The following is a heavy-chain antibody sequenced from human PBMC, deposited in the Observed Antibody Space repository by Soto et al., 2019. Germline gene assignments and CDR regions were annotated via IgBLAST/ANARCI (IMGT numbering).Heavy chain of an antibody. D-gene: IGHD1-26*01. CDR2: TRNKANNYIT. Sequence: EVQLVESGGGLVQPGGSLRLSCAASGFTLSDHYMDWVRQAPGKGLEWLGRTRNKANNYITEYATSVKGRFTISRDDSKNSVYPPLNSLKSEGTAVYYCGRLTSGSPDCWGQGTLVTVSS. CDR3: GRLTSGSPDC. J-gene: IGHJ4*02. V-gene: IGHV3-72*01. CDR1: GFTLSDHY.